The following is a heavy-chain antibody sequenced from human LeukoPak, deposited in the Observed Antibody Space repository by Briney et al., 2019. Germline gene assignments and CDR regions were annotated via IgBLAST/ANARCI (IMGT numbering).Heavy chain of an antibody. CDR3: AKLGHGGYYSYMDV. J-gene: IGHJ6*03. Sequence: GGSLRLSCAVSGLTFANYAMTWVRQAPGKGLESVSSISTDGTTYYAHSVKGRFTLSRDNSKNTLYLQMSSLRAEDTAVYYCAKLGHGGYYSYMDVWGKGTTVTVSS. V-gene: IGHV3-23*01. CDR1: GLTFANYA. D-gene: IGHD3-16*01. CDR2: ISTDGTT.